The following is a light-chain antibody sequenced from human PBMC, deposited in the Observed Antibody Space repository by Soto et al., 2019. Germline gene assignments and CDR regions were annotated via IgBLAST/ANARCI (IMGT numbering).Light chain of an antibody. CDR2: GAS. Sequence: IVLTQSPGTLSLYPGERATLSCRASQSVSSSYLAWYQQKPGQAPRLLIYGASSRATGIPDRFSGSGSGTDFTLTISRLEPEDFAVYYCQQYGSSPRTFGQGTRPEIK. V-gene: IGKV3-20*01. J-gene: IGKJ5*01. CDR1: QSVSSSY. CDR3: QQYGSSPRT.